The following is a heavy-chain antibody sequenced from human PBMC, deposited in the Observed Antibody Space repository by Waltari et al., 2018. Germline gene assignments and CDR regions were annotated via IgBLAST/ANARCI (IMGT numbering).Heavy chain of an antibody. J-gene: IGHJ3*02. Sequence: EVQLVESRGGLVQPGGSLRLSCAASGFPFGRYAMSWVRQAPGKGLEWVSAISDSGGSTYYADSVKGRFTISRDNSKNTLYLQMNSLRAEDTAVYYCAKSPLYYGSGSYYGAFDIWGQGTMVTVSS. CDR3: AKSPLYYGSGSYYGAFDI. V-gene: IGHV3-23*04. D-gene: IGHD3-10*01. CDR2: ISDSGGST. CDR1: GFPFGRYA.